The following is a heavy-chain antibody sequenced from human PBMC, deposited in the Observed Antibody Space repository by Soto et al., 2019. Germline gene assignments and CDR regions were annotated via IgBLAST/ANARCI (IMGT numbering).Heavy chain of an antibody. CDR1: GFTVSSNY. D-gene: IGHD3-3*01. J-gene: IGHJ6*02. Sequence: GGSLRLSCAASGFTVSSNYMSWVRQAPGKGLEWGSVIYSGGSTYYADSVKGRFTIPRDNSKNTLYLQMNSLKPADTAVYYCAREGRYYDFWGGYYRAPYYGMDVWGQGTTVTVS. CDR3: AREGRYYDFWGGYYRAPYYGMDV. V-gene: IGHV3-53*01. CDR2: IYSGGST.